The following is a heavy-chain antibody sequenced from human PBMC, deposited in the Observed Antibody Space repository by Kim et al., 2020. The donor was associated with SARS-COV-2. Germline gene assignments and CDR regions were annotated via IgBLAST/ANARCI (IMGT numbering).Heavy chain of an antibody. Sequence: GGSLRLSCAASGFMFSSYAMHWVRQAPGKGLEWVAVISFDGSNKYYADSVKGRFTISRDNSKNTLYLQMNSPRAEDTAVYYCARCKGGGYYYGMEVWGQGTTVTVSS. CDR1: GFMFSSYA. J-gene: IGHJ6*02. V-gene: IGHV3-30-3*01. D-gene: IGHD3-16*01. CDR3: ARCKGGGYYYGMEV. CDR2: ISFDGSNK.